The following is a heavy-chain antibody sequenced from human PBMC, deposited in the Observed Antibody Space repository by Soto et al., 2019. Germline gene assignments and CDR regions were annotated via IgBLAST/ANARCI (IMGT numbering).Heavy chain of an antibody. J-gene: IGHJ6*02. CDR1: GFTFSSFG. V-gene: IGHV3-33*01. CDR3: ARDASYYSLWSGYYPSRNGMDV. D-gene: IGHD3-3*01. CDR2: IWYDGSKK. Sequence: QVQVVESGGGVVQPGRSLRRSCAASGFTFSSFGMHWVRQAPGKGLEWVSLIWYDGSKKSYGDSVKGRFTISRDNSRNTVYLQMNSLRADDTAVYYCARDASYYSLWSGYYPSRNGMDVWGQGTTVTVSS.